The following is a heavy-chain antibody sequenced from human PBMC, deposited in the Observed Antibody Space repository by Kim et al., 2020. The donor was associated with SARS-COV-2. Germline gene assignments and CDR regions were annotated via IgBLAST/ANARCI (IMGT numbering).Heavy chain of an antibody. Sequence: GGSLRLSCAASGFTFSNFGMSWVRQAPGKGLEWVSGISGSGDKTTYTDSVKGRFTISRDNSKNALYLQMSGLRAEDTAMYYCAHFRQSDFWGQGTLVTVS. V-gene: IGHV3-23*01. J-gene: IGHJ4*02. CDR2: ISGSGDKT. D-gene: IGHD3-3*02. CDR3: AHFRQSDF. CDR1: GFTFSNFG.